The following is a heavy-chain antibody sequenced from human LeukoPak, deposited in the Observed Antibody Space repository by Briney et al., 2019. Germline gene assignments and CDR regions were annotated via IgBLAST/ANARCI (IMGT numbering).Heavy chain of an antibody. CDR2: IYHSGST. CDR1: GYSISSGYY. Sequence: SETLSLTCAVSGYSISSGYYWGWIRQPPGQGLEWIGSIYHSGSTYYNPSLKSRVTISVYTSKNQFSLKVRSVTAADTAVYYCAGSRLLEWSDAFDIWGQGTMVSDSS. V-gene: IGHV4-38-2*01. D-gene: IGHD3-3*01. CDR3: AGSRLLEWSDAFDI. J-gene: IGHJ3*02.